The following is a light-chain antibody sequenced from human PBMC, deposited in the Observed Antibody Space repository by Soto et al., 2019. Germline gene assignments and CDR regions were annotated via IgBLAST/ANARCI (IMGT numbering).Light chain of an antibody. CDR3: QQYNSGGGFT. J-gene: IGKJ3*01. V-gene: IGKV1-27*01. Sequence: DIQMTQSPSSLSASVGDRVTITCRASQGISNYLAWYQQKPGKVPKLLIYAASTLQSGVPSRFSGSGSGTDFTLTISSLQPEDVATYYCQQYNSGGGFTFGPGTKVDIK. CDR1: QGISNY. CDR2: AAS.